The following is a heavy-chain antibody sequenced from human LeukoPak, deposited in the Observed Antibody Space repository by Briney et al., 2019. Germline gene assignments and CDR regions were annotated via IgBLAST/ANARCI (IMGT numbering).Heavy chain of an antibody. D-gene: IGHD2-2*01. J-gene: IGHJ3*02. V-gene: IGHV4-34*01. CDR2: INDSGST. CDR1: GGSVSGYY. CDR3: ARQPLNCTSTSCYAFDI. Sequence: SETLSLTRAVYGGSVSGYYWSWIRQPPGKGLEWIGEINDSGSTNYNPSLRSRVTMSVDTSKNQISLNLRSVTAADTAVYYCARQPLNCTSTSCYAFDIWGQGTMVTVSS.